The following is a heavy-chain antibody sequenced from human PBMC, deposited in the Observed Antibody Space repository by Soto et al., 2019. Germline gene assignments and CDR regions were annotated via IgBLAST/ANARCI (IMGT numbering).Heavy chain of an antibody. CDR3: ARPAEPYYYYYYMDV. CDR1: GYSFTSYL. V-gene: IGHV5-51*01. CDR2: IYPGDSDT. D-gene: IGHD6-19*01. Sequence: PGESLKISCKGSGYSFTSYLIGWVRQMPGKGLEWTGIIYPGDSDTRYSPSFQGQVTISADKSISTAYLQWSSLKASDTAMYYCARPAEPYYYYYYMDVWGKGTTVTVSS. J-gene: IGHJ6*03.